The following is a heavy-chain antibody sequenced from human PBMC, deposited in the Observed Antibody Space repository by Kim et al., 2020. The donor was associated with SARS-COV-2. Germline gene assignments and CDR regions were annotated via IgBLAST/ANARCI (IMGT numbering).Heavy chain of an antibody. CDR1: GGSFSGYY. J-gene: IGHJ4*02. V-gene: IGHV4-34*01. Sequence: SETLSLTCAVYGGSFSGYYWSWIRQPPGKGLEWIGEINHSGSTNYNPSLKSRVTISVDTSKNQFSLKLSSVTAADTAVYYCARGDRPPHGGSSWSIGYWGQGTLVTVSS. D-gene: IGHD6-13*01. CDR3: ARGDRPPHGGSSWSIGY. CDR2: INHSGST.